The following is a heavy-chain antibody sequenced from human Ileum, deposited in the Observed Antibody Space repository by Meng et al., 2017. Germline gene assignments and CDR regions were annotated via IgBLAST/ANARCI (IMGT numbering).Heavy chain of an antibody. CDR2: VYYSGHT. CDR1: GDSVSSDNYY. J-gene: IGHJ4*02. D-gene: IGHD1-26*01. Sequence: QVQLQGAGPGLARPSGTLSLTCTVSGDSVSSDNYYWSWIRPPPGKGLEWIGYVYYSGHTDCNPSLKSRLSISIDTSKNHFSLKLSSVTAADTAVYYCARTPLYSGSYYFDPWGQGALVTVSS. V-gene: IGHV4-61*03. CDR3: ARTPLYSGSYYFDP.